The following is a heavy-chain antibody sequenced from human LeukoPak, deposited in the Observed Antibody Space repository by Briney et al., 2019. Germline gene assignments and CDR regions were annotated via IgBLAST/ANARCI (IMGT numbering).Heavy chain of an antibody. CDR3: AKGHFGAGHY. CDR1: GFTFDDFT. D-gene: IGHD3-3*01. CDR2: ITGDGGTT. Sequence: GSLRLSCAASGFTFDDFTMHWFRQPPGRGLQWVSLITGDGGTTSYADSVKGRFTISRDNSKNSLYLHMNSLRNEDTALYYCAKGHFGAGHYWGQGTLVTVSS. V-gene: IGHV3-43*02. J-gene: IGHJ4*02.